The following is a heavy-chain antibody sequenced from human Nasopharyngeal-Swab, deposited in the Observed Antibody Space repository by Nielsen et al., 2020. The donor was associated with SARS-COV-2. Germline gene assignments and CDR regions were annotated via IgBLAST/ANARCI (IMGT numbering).Heavy chain of an antibody. D-gene: IGHD2-2*01. J-gene: IGHJ4*02. CDR3: ARDCCQLPLYYFDY. V-gene: IGHV3-30-3*01. Sequence: LSLTCAASGFTFSSYAMHWARQAPGKGLEWVAVISYDGSNKYYADSVKGRFTISRDNSKNTLYLQMNSLRAEDTAVYYCARDCCQLPLYYFDYWGQGTLVTVSS. CDR1: GFTFSSYA. CDR2: ISYDGSNK.